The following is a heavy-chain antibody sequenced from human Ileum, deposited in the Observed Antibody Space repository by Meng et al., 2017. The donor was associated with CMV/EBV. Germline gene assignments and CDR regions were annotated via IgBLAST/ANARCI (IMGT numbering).Heavy chain of an antibody. Sequence: ASLKVSCKASGYTFITYDITWVRQATGQGLEWMGWVNPNSGNTGYAQEFQGRVTITRNTSISTVYMELSSLRSDDTAVYYCARGPIIAVVPYHYYGMNVWGQGTTVTVSS. V-gene: IGHV1-8*03. J-gene: IGHJ6*02. CDR1: GYTFITYD. D-gene: IGHD6-19*01. CDR2: VNPNSGNT. CDR3: ARGPIIAVVPYHYYGMNV.